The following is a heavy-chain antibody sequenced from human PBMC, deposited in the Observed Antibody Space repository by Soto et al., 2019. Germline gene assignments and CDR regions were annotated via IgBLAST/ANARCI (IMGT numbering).Heavy chain of an antibody. D-gene: IGHD2-8*01. CDR1: GFTFSSYA. J-gene: IGHJ4*02. CDR3: ATDFSGDCTNGVCYSGVSDY. Sequence: EVQLLESGGGLVQPGGSLRLSCAASGFTFSSYAMSWVRQAPGKGLEWVSAISGSGGSTSYADSVKGRFTISRDNSNNTLYLQMNSLRAEDTAVYYCATDFSGDCTNGVCYSGVSDYWGQGTLVTVSS. V-gene: IGHV3-23*01. CDR2: ISGSGGST.